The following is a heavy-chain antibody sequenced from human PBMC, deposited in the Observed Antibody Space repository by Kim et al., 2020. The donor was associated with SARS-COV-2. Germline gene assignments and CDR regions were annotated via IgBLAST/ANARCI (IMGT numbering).Heavy chain of an antibody. J-gene: IGHJ4*02. Sequence: SVKVSCKASGGTFSSYAISWVRQAPGQGLEWMGGIIPIFGTANYAQKFQGRVTITADESTSTAYMELSSLRSEDTAVYYCARDPSYGDSTYFDYWGQGTLVTVSS. V-gene: IGHV1-69*13. CDR3: ARDPSYGDSTYFDY. CDR2: IIPIFGTA. D-gene: IGHD4-17*01. CDR1: GGTFSSYA.